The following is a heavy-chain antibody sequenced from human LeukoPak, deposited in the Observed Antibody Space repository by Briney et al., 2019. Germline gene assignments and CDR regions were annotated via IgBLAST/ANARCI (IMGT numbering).Heavy chain of an antibody. CDR1: GFTFSGYS. CDR3: ARWGRTTVTYGYYYYMDV. D-gene: IGHD4-17*01. J-gene: IGHJ6*03. CDR2: ISSSSSYV. V-gene: IGHV3-21*01. Sequence: RSGGSLRLSCAASGFTFSGYSMNWVSQAPGKRLEWVSSISSSSSYVYYADSVKGRFTISRDNAKNSLYLQMNSLRAEDTAVYYCARWGRTTVTYGYYYYMDVWGKGTTVTVSS.